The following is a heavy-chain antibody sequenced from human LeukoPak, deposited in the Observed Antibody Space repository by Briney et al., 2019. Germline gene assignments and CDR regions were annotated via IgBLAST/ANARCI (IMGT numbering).Heavy chain of an antibody. J-gene: IGHJ6*02. V-gene: IGHV3-30*04. CDR3: AREYSGYAYYYGMDV. Sequence: PRRSLRLSCAASGFTFSSYAMHCVRQTPRKGLEWGAVISYDGRNKYYADSVKGRFTISRDNFKNTLYLQMNSLRAEDTAVYYCAREYSGYAYYYGMDVWGQGTRVSVSS. CDR1: GFTFSSYA. D-gene: IGHD5-12*01. CDR2: ISYDGRNK.